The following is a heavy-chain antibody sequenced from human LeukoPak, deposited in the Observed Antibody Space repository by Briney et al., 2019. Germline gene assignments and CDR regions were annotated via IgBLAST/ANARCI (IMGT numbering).Heavy chain of an antibody. CDR2: IYPGDSNT. CDR1: GSSFTNYW. CDR3: ATGRYCSGGTCYSSLDC. J-gene: IGHJ4*01. V-gene: IGHV5-51*01. D-gene: IGHD2-15*01. Sequence: GASLKISCKGSGSSFTNYWIGWVRQMPGKGLEWMGIIYPGDSNTRYSPSFQGKVTISVDKSVTTAYVQWSSLKASDTAVYYCATGRYCSGGTCYSSLDCWGQGTLVTASS.